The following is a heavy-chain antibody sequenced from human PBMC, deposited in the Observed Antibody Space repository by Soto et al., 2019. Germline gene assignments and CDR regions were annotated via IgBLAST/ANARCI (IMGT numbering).Heavy chain of an antibody. D-gene: IGHD3-3*01. J-gene: IGHJ4*02. V-gene: IGHV5-10-1*01. Sequence: PGESLKLSCNGSGYSFTSYWISWVRQMPGKGLEWMGRIDPSDSYTNYSPSFQGHVTISADKSISTAYLQWSSLKASDTAMYYCARRITIFGVDPGPWDYWGQGTLVTVSS. CDR1: GYSFTSYW. CDR2: IDPSDSYT. CDR3: ARRITIFGVDPGPWDY.